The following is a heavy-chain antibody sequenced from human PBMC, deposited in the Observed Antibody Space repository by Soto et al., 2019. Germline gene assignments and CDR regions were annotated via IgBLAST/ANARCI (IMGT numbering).Heavy chain of an antibody. Sequence: EVQLLESGGGLVQPGGSLKLSCEPPGFTFSSLAMSWVRQAPGKGLEWVSAISGGGGSTYYADSVKGRFTISRDNSKNTLYLQMNSLRAEDTAVYYCAKDLDEGSGLGDYWGQGTLVTVSS. V-gene: IGHV3-23*01. CDR3: AKDLDEGSGLGDY. CDR2: ISGGGGST. J-gene: IGHJ4*02. CDR1: GFTFSSLA.